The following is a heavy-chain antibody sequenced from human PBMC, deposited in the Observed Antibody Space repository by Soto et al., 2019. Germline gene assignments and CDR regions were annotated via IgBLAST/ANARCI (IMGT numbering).Heavy chain of an antibody. Sequence: GGSLRLSCAASGFTFSSYSMNWVRQAPGKGLEWVSYISSSSSTIYYADSVKGRFTISRDNAKNSLYLQMNSLRAEDTAVYYCARGIWSGPTKEYYYYMDVWGKGTTVTVSS. J-gene: IGHJ6*03. V-gene: IGHV3-48*01. CDR2: ISSSSSTI. CDR3: ARGIWSGPTKEYYYYMDV. D-gene: IGHD3-3*01. CDR1: GFTFSSYS.